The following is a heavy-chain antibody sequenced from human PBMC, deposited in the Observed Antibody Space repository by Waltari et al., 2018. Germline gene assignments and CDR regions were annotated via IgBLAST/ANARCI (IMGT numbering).Heavy chain of an antibody. Sequence: QVQLVQSGAEVKKPGSSVKVSCKASGGTFSSYTISWVRQAPGQGLEWMGRILPILGIANYSQKFQGRVTITADKSTSTAYMELSSLRSEYTAVYYCARDPESYGPPGYWGQGTLVTVSS. CDR3: ARDPESYGPPGY. CDR2: ILPILGIA. D-gene: IGHD5-18*01. J-gene: IGHJ4*02. CDR1: GGTFSSYT. V-gene: IGHV1-69*08.